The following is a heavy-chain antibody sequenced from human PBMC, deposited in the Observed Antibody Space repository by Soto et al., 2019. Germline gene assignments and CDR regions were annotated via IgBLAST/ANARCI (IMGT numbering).Heavy chain of an antibody. CDR2: IYYSGST. D-gene: IGHD3-22*01. CDR3: ARTSYDSSGTAADP. J-gene: IGHJ5*02. V-gene: IGHV4-31*03. Sequence: QVQLQESGPGLVKPSQTLSLTCTVSGGSISSGGYYWSWIRQHPGKGLEWIGYIYYSGSTYYNPSLKSRVTISVNTTXNQFSLKLSSVTAADTAVYYCARTSYDSSGTAADPWGQGTLVTVSS. CDR1: GGSISSGGYY.